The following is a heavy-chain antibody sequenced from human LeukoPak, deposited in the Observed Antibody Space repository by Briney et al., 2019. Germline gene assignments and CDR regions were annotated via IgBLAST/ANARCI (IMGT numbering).Heavy chain of an antibody. Sequence: GASVKVSCKASGYIFTAYSIYWVRQAPGQGLEWIGMINPRGDATIYAQKFEGRVTMTSDTYTTTIYMELSSLKSEDTGLYYCARKWSSRDWFDPWGQGTLVTVSS. J-gene: IGHJ5*02. CDR3: ARKWSSRDWFDP. D-gene: IGHD2-8*01. V-gene: IGHV1-46*01. CDR1: GYIFTAYS. CDR2: INPRGDAT.